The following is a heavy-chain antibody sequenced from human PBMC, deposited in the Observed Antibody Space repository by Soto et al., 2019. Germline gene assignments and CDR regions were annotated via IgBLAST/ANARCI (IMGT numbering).Heavy chain of an antibody. J-gene: IGHJ5*02. D-gene: IGHD2-2*01. Sequence: ETLSLTCTVSGGSFSPHYWSWIRQPPGKGLEWVGYIYYAGSTSYNPSLRGRVTISLETSKSQFSLRLSSVTAADTAVYYCARLAKYYQSLDPWGPGNLVTVSS. V-gene: IGHV4-59*08. CDR2: IYYAGST. CDR1: GGSFSPHY. CDR3: ARLAKYYQSLDP.